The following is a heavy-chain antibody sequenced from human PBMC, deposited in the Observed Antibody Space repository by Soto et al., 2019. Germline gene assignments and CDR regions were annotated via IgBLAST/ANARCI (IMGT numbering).Heavy chain of an antibody. D-gene: IGHD2-15*01. CDR1: GGSISSYY. Sequence: PSETLSLTCTVSGGSISSYYWSWIRQPPGKGLEWIGYIYYSGSTNYNPSLKSRVTISVDTSKNQFSLKLSSVTAADTAVYYCARDAGSWYSRYYFDYWGQGTLVTVSS. CDR3: ARDAGSWYSRYYFDY. V-gene: IGHV4-59*01. CDR2: IYYSGST. J-gene: IGHJ4*02.